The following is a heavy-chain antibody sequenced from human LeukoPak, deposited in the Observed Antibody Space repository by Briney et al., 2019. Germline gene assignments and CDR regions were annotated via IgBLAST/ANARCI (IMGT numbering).Heavy chain of an antibody. CDR3: ARGRNIEMTTMSGGSDY. V-gene: IGHV1-2*02. J-gene: IGHJ4*02. Sequence: ASVKVSFTASGYTFTDYYIHRVRQAPGQGLEWMGWLNPNSGDTNYSQKLQGRGSMTRDTAISTDYMDLSDLRSDDTAVYYCARGRNIEMTTMSGGSDYWGQGTLVTVSS. CDR1: GYTFTDYY. D-gene: IGHD5-24*01. CDR2: LNPNSGDT.